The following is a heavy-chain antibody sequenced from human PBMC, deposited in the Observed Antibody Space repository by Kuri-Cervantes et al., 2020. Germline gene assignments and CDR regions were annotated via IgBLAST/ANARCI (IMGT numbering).Heavy chain of an antibody. D-gene: IGHD3-10*01. CDR3: ARDPRGSAGRYGPEIGGMDV. J-gene: IGHJ6*02. Sequence: LSLTCAASGFTFSSYAMHWVRQAPGKGLEWVAVISYDGSNKYYADSVKGRFTISRDNSKNTLYLQMNSLRAEDTAVYYCARDPRGSAGRYGPEIGGMDVWGQGTTVTVSS. V-gene: IGHV3-30-3*01. CDR2: ISYDGSNK. CDR1: GFTFSSYA.